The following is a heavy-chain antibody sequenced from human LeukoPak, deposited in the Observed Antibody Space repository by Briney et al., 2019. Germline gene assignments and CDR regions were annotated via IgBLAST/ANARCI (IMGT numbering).Heavy chain of an antibody. D-gene: IGHD3-10*01. Sequence: SETLSLTCTVSGGSISSYYWSWIRQPAGQGLEWIGRICSRGSTNYNPSLKSRVTMSVDTSKNQFSLKVSSVTAADTAVYYCARVFDSGSQAYFYYMDVWGKGTTVTISS. CDR1: GGSISSYY. V-gene: IGHV4-4*07. CDR3: ARVFDSGSQAYFYYMDV. J-gene: IGHJ6*03. CDR2: ICSRGST.